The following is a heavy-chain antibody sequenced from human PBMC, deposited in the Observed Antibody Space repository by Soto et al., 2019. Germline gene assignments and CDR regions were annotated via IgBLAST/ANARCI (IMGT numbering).Heavy chain of an antibody. CDR1: GYSFTSYW. Sequence: GESLKISCKGSGYSFTSYWIGWVRQMPGKGLEWMGIIYPGDSDTRYSPSFQGHVTTSGEKSIRPAYLQWRSQKASDSVMYYCAILIAAEGYGMDVWGKGTTVPVIS. J-gene: IGHJ6*04. CDR3: AILIAAEGYGMDV. D-gene: IGHD6-6*01. CDR2: IYPGDSDT. V-gene: IGHV5-51*01.